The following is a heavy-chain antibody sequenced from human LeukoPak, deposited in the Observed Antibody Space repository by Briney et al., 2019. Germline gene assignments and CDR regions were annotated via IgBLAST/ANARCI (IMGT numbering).Heavy chain of an antibody. D-gene: IGHD6-13*01. CDR1: GYRLTNNW. V-gene: IGHV5-51*01. CDR2: IYPGYSDA. CDR3: VRFALSSSLDH. Sequence: GESLKICCKISGYRLTNNWIGWVRQVPEKGLEWMGLIYPGYSDAKYSPSFQGQVTLSVDTSISTAYLQLGGLRASDTAIYYCVRFALSSSLDHWGQGTLVTVSS. J-gene: IGHJ5*02.